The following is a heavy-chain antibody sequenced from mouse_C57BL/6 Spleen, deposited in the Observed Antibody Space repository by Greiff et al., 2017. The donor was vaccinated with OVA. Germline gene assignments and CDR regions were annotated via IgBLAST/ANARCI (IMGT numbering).Heavy chain of an antibody. D-gene: IGHD2-10*02. CDR1: GYTFTSYW. V-gene: IGHV1-61*01. CDR3: ARRTYGYSYAMDY. J-gene: IGHJ4*01. Sequence: QVQLKQPGAELVRPGSSVKLSCKASGYTFTSYWMDWVKQRPGQGLEWIGNIYPSDSETHYNQKFKDKATLTVDKSSSTAYMQLSSLTSEDSAVYYCARRTYGYSYAMDYWGQGTSVTVSS. CDR2: IYPSDSET.